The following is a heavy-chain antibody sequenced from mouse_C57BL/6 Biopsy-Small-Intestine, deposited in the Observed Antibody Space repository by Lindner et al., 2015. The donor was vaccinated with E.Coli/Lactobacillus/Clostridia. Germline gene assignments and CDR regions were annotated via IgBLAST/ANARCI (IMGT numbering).Heavy chain of an antibody. CDR1: GFNIKDDY. CDR2: IDPENGDT. CDR3: IPHYGSSLDV. J-gene: IGHJ1*03. Sequence: VQLQESGAELVRPGASVKLSCTASGFNIKDDYMHWVKQRPEQGLEWIGWIDPENGDTEYASKFQGKATITADTYSNTAFLQLSSLTSEDTAVYYCIPHYGSSLDVWGTGTTVTVSS. D-gene: IGHD1-1*01. V-gene: IGHV14-4*01.